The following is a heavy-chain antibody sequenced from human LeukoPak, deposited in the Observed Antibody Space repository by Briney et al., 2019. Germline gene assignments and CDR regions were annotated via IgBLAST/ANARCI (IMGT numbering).Heavy chain of an antibody. D-gene: IGHD4-17*01. Sequence: GRSLRLSCAASGFTVSCNYMSWVRQAPGKGLEWVSVIYSGGSTYYADSVKGRFTISRDNSKNTLYLQMNSLRAEDTAVYYCASPRYGTYGMDVWGQGTTVTVSS. CDR3: ASPRYGTYGMDV. V-gene: IGHV3-53*01. CDR1: GFTVSCNY. CDR2: IYSGGST. J-gene: IGHJ6*02.